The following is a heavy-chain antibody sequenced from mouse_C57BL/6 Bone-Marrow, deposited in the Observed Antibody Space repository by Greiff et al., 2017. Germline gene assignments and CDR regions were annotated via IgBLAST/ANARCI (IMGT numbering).Heavy chain of an antibody. CDR1: GYTFTSYG. J-gene: IGHJ1*03. CDR3: AREGSYWYFDV. V-gene: IGHV1-81*01. Sequence: QVQLKQSGAELARPGASVKLSCKASGYTFTSYGISWVKQSTGQGLEWIGEIYPRSGNTYYNEKFKGKATLTADKSSSTAYMELRSLTSEDSAVYFCAREGSYWYFDVWGTGTTVTVSS. CDR2: IYPRSGNT.